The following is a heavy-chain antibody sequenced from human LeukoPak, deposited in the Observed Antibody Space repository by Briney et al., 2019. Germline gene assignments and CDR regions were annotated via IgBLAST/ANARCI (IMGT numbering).Heavy chain of an antibody. CDR2: INWNGGST. CDR1: GFTFDDYG. J-gene: IGHJ6*03. V-gene: IGHV3-20*04. CDR3: ARLGYSYGYLDYYYYYMDV. Sequence: GGSLRLSCAASGFTFDDYGMSWVRQAPGKGLEWVSGINWNGGSTGYADSVKGRFTISRDNAKNSLYPQMNSLRAEDTALYYCARLGYSYGYLDYYYYYMDVWGKGTTVTVSS. D-gene: IGHD5-18*01.